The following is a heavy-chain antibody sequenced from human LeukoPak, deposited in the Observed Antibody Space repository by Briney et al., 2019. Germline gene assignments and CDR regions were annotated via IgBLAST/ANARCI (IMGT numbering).Heavy chain of an antibody. CDR3: ARGVLHAFDI. V-gene: IGHV3-53*04. CDR2: IYSGGST. CDR1: GFTFSSYW. J-gene: IGHJ3*02. Sequence: GGSLRLSCAASGFTFSSYWMSWVRQAPGKGLEWVSVIYSGGSTYYADSVKGRFTISRHNSKNTLYLQMYSLRAEDTAVYYCARGVLHAFDIWGQGTMVTVSS. D-gene: IGHD3-16*01.